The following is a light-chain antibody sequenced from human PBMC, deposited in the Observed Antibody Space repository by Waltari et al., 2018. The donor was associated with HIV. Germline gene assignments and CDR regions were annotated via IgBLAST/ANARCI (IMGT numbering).Light chain of an antibody. CDR2: AAS. Sequence: DIQLTQSPSFLSASVGDRVTITCRASQGISSYLAWYQQKPGKAPKLLIYAASTLQSGVPSRFIGSGSGTEFTLTISSLQPEDFATYYCQQLNTFPLTFGGGTKVDIK. J-gene: IGKJ4*01. CDR1: QGISSY. V-gene: IGKV1-9*01. CDR3: QQLNTFPLT.